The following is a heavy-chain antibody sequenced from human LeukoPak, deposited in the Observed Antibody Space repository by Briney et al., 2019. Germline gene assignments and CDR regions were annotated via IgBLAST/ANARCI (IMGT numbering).Heavy chain of an antibody. J-gene: IGHJ4*02. Sequence: GGSLRLSCAASGFTFSSYAMSWVRQAPGKGLEWVSGISGSGGSTYYADSVKGRFTISRDNSKDTLYLQMNSLRAEDTAVYYCAKERGGYFYGEFDYWGQGTLVAVSS. CDR3: AKERGGYFYGEFDY. CDR1: GFTFSSYA. V-gene: IGHV3-23*01. D-gene: IGHD5-18*01. CDR2: ISGSGGST.